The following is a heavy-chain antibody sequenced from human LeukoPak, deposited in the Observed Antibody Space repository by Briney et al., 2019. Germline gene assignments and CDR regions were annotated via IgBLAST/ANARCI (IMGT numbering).Heavy chain of an antibody. Sequence: GGSLRLSCAASGFTFSSSDMHWVRQAPGKGLEWVAFIRYDGNNKYYADSVKGRLTITRDNSKNTLYLQMNSLRTEDTAVYYCARGVSSGTYFLSRDYCYMDVWGKGTTVTISS. CDR3: ARGVSSGTYFLSRDYCYMDV. CDR2: IRYDGNNK. V-gene: IGHV3-30*02. CDR1: GFTFSSSD. J-gene: IGHJ6*03. D-gene: IGHD1-26*01.